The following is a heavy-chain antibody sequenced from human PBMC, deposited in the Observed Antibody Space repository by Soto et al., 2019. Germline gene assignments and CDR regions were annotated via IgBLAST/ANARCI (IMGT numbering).Heavy chain of an antibody. V-gene: IGHV4-59*08. D-gene: IGHD4-17*01. J-gene: IGHJ5*02. Sequence: QVQLQESGPGLVKPSEILSLTCTVSGGSISSYYWSWIRQPPGKGLEWIGYIYYSGSTNYNPSLKSRVTISVDTSKNQFSLKLSSVTAADTAVYYCASLYDYGDYGWFDPWGQGTLVTVSS. CDR1: GGSISSYY. CDR3: ASLYDYGDYGWFDP. CDR2: IYYSGST.